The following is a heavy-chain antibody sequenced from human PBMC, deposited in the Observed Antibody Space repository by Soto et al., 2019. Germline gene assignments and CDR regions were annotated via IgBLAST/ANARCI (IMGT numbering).Heavy chain of an antibody. D-gene: IGHD3-9*01. V-gene: IGHV3-23*01. Sequence: GGSLRLSCAASGFTFSSYAMSWVRQAPGKGLEWVSAISGSGGSTYYADSVKGRFTISRDNSKNTLYLQMNSLRAEDTAVYYCAKKHSGFDWLPHGFDPWGQGTLVTVSS. CDR2: ISGSGGST. J-gene: IGHJ5*02. CDR1: GFTFSSYA. CDR3: AKKHSGFDWLPHGFDP.